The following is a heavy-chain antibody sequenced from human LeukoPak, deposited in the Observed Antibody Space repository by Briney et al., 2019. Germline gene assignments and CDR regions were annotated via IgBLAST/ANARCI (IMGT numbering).Heavy chain of an antibody. CDR3: AKGRGYIVVVTGDYFDY. Sequence: GGSLRLSCAASGFSFSSYAMRWVRQAPGKGLEWVSAISGSGGRIYYEDSGKGRFTISRDNSKNTLYLQMNSLRAEDTAVYYCAKGRGYIVVVTGDYFDYWGQGTLVTVSS. CDR2: ISGSGGRI. D-gene: IGHD2-21*02. V-gene: IGHV3-23*01. CDR1: GFSFSSYA. J-gene: IGHJ4*02.